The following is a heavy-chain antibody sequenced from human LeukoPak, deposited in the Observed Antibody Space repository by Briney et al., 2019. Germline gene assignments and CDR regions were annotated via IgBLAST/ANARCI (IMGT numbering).Heavy chain of an antibody. CDR1: GFTFSSYA. CDR2: ISGSGGST. Sequence: GGSLRLSCAASGFTFSSYAMSWARQAPGKGLEWVSGISGSGGSTYYADSVKGRFTISRDNSRNTLYLQMNSLRAEDTAVYYCAKDRPINDGWGYSMDVWGQGTTVTVSS. J-gene: IGHJ6*02. V-gene: IGHV3-23*01. CDR3: AKDRPINDGWGYSMDV. D-gene: IGHD6-19*01.